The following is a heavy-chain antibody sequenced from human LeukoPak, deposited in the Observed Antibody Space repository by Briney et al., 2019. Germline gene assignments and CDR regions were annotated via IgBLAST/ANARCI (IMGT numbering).Heavy chain of an antibody. J-gene: IGHJ4*02. Sequence: GGSLRLSCAASGFTFSSHVMSWVRQAPGKGLEWVASINPDGNKKYSADSVKGRFTISRDNAENSLYLQMNSLRVEDTAFYYCARDLAYSRLDYWGQGMLVTVSS. CDR1: GFTFSSHV. V-gene: IGHV3-7*01. CDR2: INPDGNKK. CDR3: ARDLAYSRLDY. D-gene: IGHD5-18*01.